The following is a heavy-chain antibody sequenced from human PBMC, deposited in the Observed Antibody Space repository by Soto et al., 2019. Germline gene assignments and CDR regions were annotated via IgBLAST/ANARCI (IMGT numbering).Heavy chain of an antibody. V-gene: IGHV1-69*06. CDR3: ARVVHGGNSGYFDY. J-gene: IGHJ4*02. D-gene: IGHD2-21*02. CDR1: GGTFSSYA. Sequence: SVKVSCKASGGTFSSYAISWVRQAPGQGLEWMGGIIPIFGTANYAQKFQGRVTITADKSTSTAYMELSSLRSEDTAVYYCARVVHGGNSGYFDYWGQGTLVTVSS. CDR2: IIPIFGTA.